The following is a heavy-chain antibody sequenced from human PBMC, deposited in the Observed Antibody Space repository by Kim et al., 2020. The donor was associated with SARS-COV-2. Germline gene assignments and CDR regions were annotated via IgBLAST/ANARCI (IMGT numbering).Heavy chain of an antibody. Sequence: GGSLRLSCAASGFTFSSYEMNWVRQAPGKGLEWVSYISSSGSTIYYADSVKGRFTISRDNAKNSLYLQMNSLRAEDTAVYYCARAGYDYVWGSYRYTLLDYWGQGTLVTVSS. V-gene: IGHV3-48*03. CDR1: GFTFSSYE. CDR2: ISSSGSTI. J-gene: IGHJ4*02. CDR3: ARAGYDYVWGSYRYTLLDY. D-gene: IGHD3-16*02.